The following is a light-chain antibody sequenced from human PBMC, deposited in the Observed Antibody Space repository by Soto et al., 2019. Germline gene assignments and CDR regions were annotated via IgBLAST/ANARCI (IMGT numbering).Light chain of an antibody. CDR2: GAS. CDR3: QQYYNSRT. V-gene: IGKV3-20*01. J-gene: IGKJ1*01. Sequence: EIVLTQSPGTLSLSPGERATLSCRASQSLSSSYLAWYRQKPGQAPRLLIYGASSRATGVPDRFGGSGSGTDFTLTISSLEPEDFAMYYCQQYYNSRTFGQGTKVDIK. CDR1: QSLSSSY.